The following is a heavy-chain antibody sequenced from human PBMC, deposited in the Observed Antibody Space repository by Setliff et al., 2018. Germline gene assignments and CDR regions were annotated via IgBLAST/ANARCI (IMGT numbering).Heavy chain of an antibody. D-gene: IGHD6-13*01. CDR1: GYTLSRHY. CDR3: ARAGVAATDRKGLLEY. J-gene: IGHJ4*02. V-gene: IGHV1-46*01. CDR2: INPGGGSA. Sequence: ASVKVSCTATGYTLSRHYMHWARQAPGQGLEWMGIINPGGGSASIVQKLQGRVTMTSDTSTSTVYMEFTGLTSEDTAVYYCARAGVAATDRKGLLEYWGQGTLVTVSS.